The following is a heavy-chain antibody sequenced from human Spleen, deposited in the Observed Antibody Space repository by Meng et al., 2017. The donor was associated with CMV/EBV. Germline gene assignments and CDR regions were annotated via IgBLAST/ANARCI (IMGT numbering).Heavy chain of an antibody. Sequence: ASVKVSCKASGYTFTSHYIHWVRQAPGQGLEWMGIINPGGGATTYAQKFQGRVTITRNTSISTAYMELSSLRSEDTAVYYCARDPDYTGGGGYYFDYWGQGTLVTVSS. CDR2: INPGGGAT. CDR3: ARDPDYTGGGGYYFDY. J-gene: IGHJ4*02. D-gene: IGHD4-11*01. CDR1: GYTFTSHY. V-gene: IGHV1-46*01.